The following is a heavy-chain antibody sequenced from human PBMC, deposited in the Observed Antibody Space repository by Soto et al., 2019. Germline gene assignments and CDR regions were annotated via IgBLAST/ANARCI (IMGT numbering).Heavy chain of an antibody. J-gene: IGHJ3*02. CDR1: GFTFSNAW. V-gene: IGHV3-15*01. CDR2: IKSKTDGGTT. CDR3: ATEGSPNSFDI. Sequence: GGSLRLSCAASGFTFSNAWMSWVRQAPGKGLEWVGRIKSKTDGGTTDYAAPVKVSFTISRDDSKNTLYLQRNSLKTEDTGVYYCATEGSPNSFDIWGQGTMVTVSS.